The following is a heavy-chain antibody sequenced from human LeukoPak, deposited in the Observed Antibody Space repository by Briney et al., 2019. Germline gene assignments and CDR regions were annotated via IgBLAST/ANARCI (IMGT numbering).Heavy chain of an antibody. CDR3: VPSYCSSTSCNHYFDF. V-gene: IGHV3-23*01. CDR2: ISGSGDAT. D-gene: IGHD2-2*01. CDR1: GFTFSNYA. J-gene: IGHJ4*02. Sequence: PGGSLRLSCAASGFTFSNYAMTWVRQAPGKGLECVSVISGSGDATNYADSVKGRFTISRDNSKSTLYLQMNSLRAEDTAVYYCVPSYCSSTSCNHYFDFWGQGTQVTVSS.